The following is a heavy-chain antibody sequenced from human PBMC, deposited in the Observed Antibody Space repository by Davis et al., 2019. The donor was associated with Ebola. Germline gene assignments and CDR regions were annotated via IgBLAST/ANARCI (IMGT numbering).Heavy chain of an antibody. CDR3: ARELTMTDRQPLIQSYGMDV. V-gene: IGHV3-30*03. J-gene: IGHJ6*02. D-gene: IGHD1-1*01. CDR2: ISYDGSNK. CDR1: GFTFSSYG. Sequence: GESLKISCAASGFTFSSYGMHWVRQAPGKGLEWVAVISYDGSNKYYADSVKGRFTISRDNSKNTLYLQMNSLRAEDTAVYYCARELTMTDRQPLIQSYGMDVWGQGTTVTVSS.